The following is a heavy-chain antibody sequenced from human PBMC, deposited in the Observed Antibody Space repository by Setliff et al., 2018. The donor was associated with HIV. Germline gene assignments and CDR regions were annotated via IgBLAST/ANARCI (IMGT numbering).Heavy chain of an antibody. CDR3: ARGAYSSIWLDP. CDR1: GGTLTTYG. J-gene: IGHJ5*02. Sequence: ASVKVSCKASGGTLTTYGISWVRQAPGQGLEWMGQIIPIFGTANYAQKFQGRVTITADESTSTAYMELSSLRSEDTAVYYCARGAYSSIWLDPWGQGTLVTVSS. CDR2: IIPIFGTA. D-gene: IGHD6-13*01. V-gene: IGHV1-69*13.